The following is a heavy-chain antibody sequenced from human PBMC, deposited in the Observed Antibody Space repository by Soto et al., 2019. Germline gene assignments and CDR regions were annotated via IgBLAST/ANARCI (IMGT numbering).Heavy chain of an antibody. CDR3: VREDTAMAGVDY. D-gene: IGHD5-18*01. V-gene: IGHV3-30-3*01. CDR1: GFTFSSYA. CDR2: ISYDGSNK. Sequence: PGGSLRLSCAASGFTFSSYAMHWVRQAPGKGLEWVAVISYDGSNKYYADSVKGRFTISRDNSKNTLYLQMNSLRAEDTAVYYCVREDTAMAGVDYWGQGTLVTVSS. J-gene: IGHJ4*02.